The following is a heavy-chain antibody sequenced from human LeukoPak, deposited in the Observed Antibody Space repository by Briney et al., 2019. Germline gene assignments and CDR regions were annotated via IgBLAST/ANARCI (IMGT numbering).Heavy chain of an antibody. D-gene: IGHD6-6*01. V-gene: IGHV1-2*06. CDR3: ARDPTLADPFDY. CDR2: INPNSGGT. Sequence: ASVKVSCKASGYTFTGYYMHWVRQAPGQGLEWKGRINPNSGGTNYAQKFQGRATMTRDTSISTAYMELSRLRSDDTAVYYCARDPTLADPFDYWGQGTLVTVSS. CDR1: GYTFTGYY. J-gene: IGHJ4*02.